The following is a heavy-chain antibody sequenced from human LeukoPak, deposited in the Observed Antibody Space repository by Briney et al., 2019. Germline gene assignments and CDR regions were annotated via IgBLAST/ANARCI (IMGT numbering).Heavy chain of an antibody. D-gene: IGHD2-15*01. CDR2: IKSKTDGGTT. Sequence: PGGSLRLSCAASGFTLSNAWMSWVRQAPGKGLEWGGRIKSKTDGGTTDYAAPVKGRFTISREDSKKTVNLQMNSLKTEDTAVYYCTTQATLVVPPFDYWGQGTLVTVSS. V-gene: IGHV3-15*01. CDR3: TTQATLVVPPFDY. CDR1: GFTLSNAW. J-gene: IGHJ4*02.